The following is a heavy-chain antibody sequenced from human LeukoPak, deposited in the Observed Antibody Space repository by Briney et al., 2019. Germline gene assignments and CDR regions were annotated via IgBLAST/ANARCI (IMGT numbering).Heavy chain of an antibody. Sequence: GRSLRLSCAASGFTFSSYAMHWVRQAPGKGLEWVAVIPYDGSNKYYADSVKGRFTISRDNSKNTVYLQMNSLRAEDTAVYYCARDEIGGGWYDFWGQGALVTVSS. J-gene: IGHJ5*01. CDR2: IPYDGSNK. V-gene: IGHV3-30*14. CDR1: GFTFSSYA. CDR3: ARDEIGGGWYDF. D-gene: IGHD2-15*01.